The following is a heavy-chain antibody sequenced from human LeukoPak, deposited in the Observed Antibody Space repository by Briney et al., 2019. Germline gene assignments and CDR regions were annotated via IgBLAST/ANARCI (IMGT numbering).Heavy chain of an antibody. CDR1: GFTFSSYD. CDR3: ARGLLRIVVAGTGGNTKYYFDY. V-gene: IGHV3-13*01. CDR2: IGTAGDT. D-gene: IGHD6-19*01. J-gene: IGHJ4*02. Sequence: GSLRLSCAASGFTFSSYDMHWVRQATGKGLEWVSAIGTAGDTYYPGSVKGRFTISRENAKNSLYLQMNSLRAGDTAVYYCARGLLRIVVAGTGGNTKYYFDYWGQGTLVTVSS.